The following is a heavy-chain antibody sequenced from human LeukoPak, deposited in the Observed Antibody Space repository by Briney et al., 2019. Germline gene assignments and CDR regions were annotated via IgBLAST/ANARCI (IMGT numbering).Heavy chain of an antibody. V-gene: IGHV3-23*01. CDR3: AKASYGGNSRCYFGY. CDR1: GFTFSSYA. Sequence: GGSLRLSCAASGFTFSSYAMSWVRQAPGKGLEWVSAISGSGGSTYYADSVKGRFTISRDNSKNTLYLQMNSLRAEDTAVYYCAKASYGGNSRCYFGYWGQGTLVTVSS. J-gene: IGHJ4*02. CDR2: ISGSGGST. D-gene: IGHD4-23*01.